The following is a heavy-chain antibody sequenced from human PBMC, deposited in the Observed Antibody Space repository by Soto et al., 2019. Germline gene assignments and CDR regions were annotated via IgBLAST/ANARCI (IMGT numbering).Heavy chain of an antibody. V-gene: IGHV4-4*07. Sequence: SETLSLTCSVSGGSISGYYWSWIRQPAGKGLEWIGRVYTSGNANYNPSLKSRVTMSVDTSKXXXXXXXXXXXXXXXXXYYCARSPXGWLSFDYWGRGTLVT. D-gene: IGHD3-22*01. J-gene: IGHJ4*02. CDR2: VYTSGNA. CDR3: ARSPXGWLSFDY. CDR1: GGSISGYY.